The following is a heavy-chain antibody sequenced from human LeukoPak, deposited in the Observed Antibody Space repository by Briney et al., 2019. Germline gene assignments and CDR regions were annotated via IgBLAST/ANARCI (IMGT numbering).Heavy chain of an antibody. CDR1: GSSMSSDYY. CDR2: ISDSGSA. J-gene: IGHJ4*02. Sequence: SETLSLTCTVSGSSMSSDYYWGWIRQPPGKGLEWIGSISDSGSAYYNPSLKSRVVISVDPSKKQFSLKVTSVTAADTAVYYCARVSYQEGVDYWGQGTLVTVSS. V-gene: IGHV4-38-2*02. CDR3: ARVSYQEGVDY. D-gene: IGHD2-2*01.